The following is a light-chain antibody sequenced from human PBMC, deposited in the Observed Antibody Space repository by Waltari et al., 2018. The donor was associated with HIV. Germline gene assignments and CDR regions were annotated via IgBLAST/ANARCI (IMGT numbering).Light chain of an antibody. Sequence: QSALTQPASVSGSLGQSTTIPCTGDTFDLGSYNLVSWYQQHAGKAPKLMIYDDSKRPSGVSNRFSGSKSGNTASLTISDLQAGDEAVYYCSSNVDSTTLVFGGGTKVTVL. V-gene: IGLV2-23*01. CDR1: TFDLGSYNL. CDR2: DDS. CDR3: SSNVDSTTLV. J-gene: IGLJ3*02.